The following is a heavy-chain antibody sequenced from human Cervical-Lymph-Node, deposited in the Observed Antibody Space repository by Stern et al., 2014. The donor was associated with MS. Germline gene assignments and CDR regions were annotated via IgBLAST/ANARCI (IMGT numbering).Heavy chain of an antibody. CDR3: AHTTVTFDEAFGLDV. D-gene: IGHD4-17*01. CDR1: GFSVTTDGVG. V-gene: IGHV2-5*02. Sequence: QVTLKESGPTLVKPTQTLTLTCTFSGFSVTTDGVGVHWIRQPPGKALEWLAGIYWDDAKRYSPSLKSRLTFTKDTSKIQVVLTMANMDPVDTATYYCAHTTVTFDEAFGLDVWGQGTTVTVSS. J-gene: IGHJ6*02. CDR2: IYWDDAK.